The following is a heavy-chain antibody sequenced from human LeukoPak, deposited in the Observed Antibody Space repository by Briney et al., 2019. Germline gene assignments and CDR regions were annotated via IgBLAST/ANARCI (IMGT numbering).Heavy chain of an antibody. J-gene: IGHJ4*02. D-gene: IGHD1-26*01. CDR3: ARGGNYFDY. CDR2: IXSGGXT. V-gene: IGHV3-53*01. Sequence: GGSLRLSCAAXGXXXXXXXXXXXXXAXXXXXXXVXXIXSGGXTYYTDSVKGRFTVSRDNSKNTLYLQMNSXXAXDTAMYYCARGGNYFDYGGQGTLVTVSS. CDR1: GXXXXXXX.